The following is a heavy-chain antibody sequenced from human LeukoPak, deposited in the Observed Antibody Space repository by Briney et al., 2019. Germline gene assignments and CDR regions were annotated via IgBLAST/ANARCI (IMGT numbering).Heavy chain of an antibody. V-gene: IGHV3-21*01. D-gene: IGHD2-2*01. CDR2: ISTSSSYK. Sequence: GRSLRLSCAASGFTFGSYSMNWVRQAPGKGLEWVSSISTSSSYKYYADSIKGRFTISRDNAKDSLYLEMNSLRVEDTAVYFCATGRDFVVVPASDYWGQGILVSVSS. J-gene: IGHJ4*02. CDR3: ATGRDFVVVPASDY. CDR1: GFTFGSYS.